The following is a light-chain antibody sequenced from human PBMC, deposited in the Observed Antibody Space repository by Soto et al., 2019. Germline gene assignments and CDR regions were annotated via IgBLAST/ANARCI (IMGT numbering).Light chain of an antibody. J-gene: IGKJ4*01. Sequence: DIVMTHSPLSLPVTPGEPASISCRSSQSLLHSNGYNYLDWYLQKPGQSPQLLIYLGSNRASGVPDRFSRSGSGTDFTLKISRVEAEDVRVYYCMQALHTPLTFGGGTKVEIX. V-gene: IGKV2-28*01. CDR2: LGS. CDR1: QSLLHSNGYNY. CDR3: MQALHTPLT.